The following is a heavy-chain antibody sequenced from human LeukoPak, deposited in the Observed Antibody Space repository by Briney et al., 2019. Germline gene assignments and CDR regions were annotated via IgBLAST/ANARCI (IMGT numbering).Heavy chain of an antibody. J-gene: IGHJ4*02. CDR3: AKRRMVRGVITFDY. V-gene: IGHV4-34*01. CDR2: INHSGST. D-gene: IGHD3-10*01. CDR1: GGSFSGYY. Sequence: SETLSLTCAVYGGSFSGYYWSWIRQPPGKGLEWIGEINHSGSTNYNPSLKSRVTISVDTSKNQFSLKLSSVTAADTAVYYCAKRRMVRGVITFDYWGQGTQLTVFS.